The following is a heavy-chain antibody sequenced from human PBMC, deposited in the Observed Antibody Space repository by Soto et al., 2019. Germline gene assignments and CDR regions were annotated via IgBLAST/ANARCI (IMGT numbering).Heavy chain of an antibody. V-gene: IGHV1-69*01. D-gene: IGHD6-6*01. CDR1: GGTFSSYA. Sequence: QVQLVQSGAEVKKPGSSVKVSCKASGGTFSSYAISWVRQAPGQGLEWMGGIIPIFGTANYAQKFQGRVTITADESTSTAYMELSSPRSEDTAVYYCARTIAARRGVYYYYYGMDVWGQGTTVTVSS. J-gene: IGHJ6*02. CDR2: IIPIFGTA. CDR3: ARTIAARRGVYYYYYGMDV.